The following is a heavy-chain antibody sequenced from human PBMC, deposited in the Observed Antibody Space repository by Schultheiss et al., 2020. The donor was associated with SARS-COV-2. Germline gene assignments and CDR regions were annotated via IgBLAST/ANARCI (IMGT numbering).Heavy chain of an antibody. CDR1: GFTFSSYS. V-gene: IGHV3-23*01. D-gene: IGHD5-18*01. Sequence: GGSLRLSSAASGFTFSSYSMNWVRQAPGKGLEWVSAISGSGGSTYYADSVKGRFTISRDNSKNTLYLQMNRLRAEDTAVYYCARGGVSYGSPTRNWFDPWGQGTLVTVSS. J-gene: IGHJ5*02. CDR3: ARGGVSYGSPTRNWFDP. CDR2: ISGSGGST.